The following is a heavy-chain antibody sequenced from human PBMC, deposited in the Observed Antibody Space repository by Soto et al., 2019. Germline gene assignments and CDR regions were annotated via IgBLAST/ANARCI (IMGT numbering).Heavy chain of an antibody. J-gene: IGHJ6*02. Sequence: ASVKVSCKASGGTFSSYAISWVRQAPGQGLEWMGGIIPIFGTANYAQKFQGRVTITADESTSTAYMELSSLRSEDTAVYYCARVEYSSSSWGGYYYYGMDVWGQGTTVTVPS. V-gene: IGHV1-69*13. CDR3: ARVEYSSSSWGGYYYYGMDV. D-gene: IGHD6-6*01. CDR2: IIPIFGTA. CDR1: GGTFSSYA.